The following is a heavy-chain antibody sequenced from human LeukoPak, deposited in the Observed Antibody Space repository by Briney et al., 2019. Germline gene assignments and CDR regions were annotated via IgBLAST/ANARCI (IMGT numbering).Heavy chain of an antibody. Sequence: GGSLRLSCAASGFIFSSYGMHWVRQAPGKGLVWMAFIRYDGSNKYYADSVKGRFTISRDNSKNTLYLQMNSLTPDDTAVYYVAKDLTTVTSRGDYWGQGSLVTVSS. CDR3: AKDLTTVTSRGDY. CDR2: IRYDGSNK. D-gene: IGHD4-17*01. J-gene: IGHJ4*02. V-gene: IGHV3-30*02. CDR1: GFIFSSYG.